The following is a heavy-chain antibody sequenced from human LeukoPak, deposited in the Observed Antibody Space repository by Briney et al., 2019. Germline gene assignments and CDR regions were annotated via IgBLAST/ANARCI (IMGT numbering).Heavy chain of an antibody. J-gene: IGHJ6*03. D-gene: IGHD5-18*01. CDR3: ARAPYMAYMDV. CDR1: GGSISSGSYY. V-gene: IGHV4-61*02. CDR2: ICTSGST. Sequence: SQTLSLTCTVSGGSISSGSYYWSWIRQPAGKGLEWIGRICTSGSTNYNPSLKSRVTISVDTSKNQFSLKLSSVTAADTAVYYCARAPYMAYMDVWGKGTTVTVSS.